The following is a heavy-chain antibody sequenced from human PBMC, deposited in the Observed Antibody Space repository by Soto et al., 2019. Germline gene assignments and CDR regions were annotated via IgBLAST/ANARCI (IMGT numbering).Heavy chain of an antibody. CDR3: AREYYYDSSGYQFNAFDI. D-gene: IGHD3-22*01. V-gene: IGHV1-2*04. J-gene: IGHJ3*02. CDR2: INPNSGGT. Sequence: ASVKVSCKASGYTFTGYYMHWVRQAPGQGLEWMGWINPNSGGTNYAQKFQGWVTMTRDTSISTAYMELSRLRSDDTAVYYRAREYYYDSSGYQFNAFDIWGQGTMVTVSS. CDR1: GYTFTGYY.